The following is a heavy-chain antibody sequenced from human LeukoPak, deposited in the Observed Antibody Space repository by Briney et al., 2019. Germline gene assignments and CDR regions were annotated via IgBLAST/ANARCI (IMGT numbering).Heavy chain of an antibody. J-gene: IGHJ4*02. V-gene: IGHV1-18*01. Sequence: ASVTVSCKASGYIFTSYGISWVRQAPGQGLEWMGWISANNGNTHYAQKLQGRVTMTTDTSTSTAYMEPRSLRSDDTAVYYCARDKRRDGYNPLGYWGQGTLVTVSS. CDR3: ARDKRRDGYNPLGY. D-gene: IGHD5-24*01. CDR2: ISANNGNT. CDR1: GYIFTSYG.